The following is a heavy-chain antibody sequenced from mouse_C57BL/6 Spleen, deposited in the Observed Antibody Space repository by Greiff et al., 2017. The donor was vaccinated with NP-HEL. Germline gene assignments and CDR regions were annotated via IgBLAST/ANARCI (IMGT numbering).Heavy chain of an antibody. CDR2: ISSGSSTI. CDR3: ARPHSNYWYFDV. D-gene: IGHD2-5*01. CDR1: GFTFSDYG. V-gene: IGHV5-17*01. J-gene: IGHJ1*03. Sequence: EVKLVESGGGLVKPGGSLKLSCAASGFTFSDYGMHWVRQAPEKGLEWVAYISSGSSTIYYADTVKGRFTISRDNAKNTLFLQMTSLRSEDTAMDYCARPHSNYWYFDVWGTGTTVTVSS.